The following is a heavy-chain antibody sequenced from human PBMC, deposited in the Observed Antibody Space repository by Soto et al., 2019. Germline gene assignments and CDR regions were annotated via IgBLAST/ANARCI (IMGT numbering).Heavy chain of an antibody. CDR3: AGLVPVSSSPCCDWFDA. D-gene: IGHD6-6*01. CDR1: GGTFSSYA. Sequence: SVKVSCKASGGTFSSYAISWVRQAPGQGLEWMGGIIPIFGTANYAQKFQGRVTITADESTSTAYMELSSLRSEDTAVYYCAGLVPVSSSPCCDWFDAWGQGPPVTVSS. CDR2: IIPIFGTA. V-gene: IGHV1-69*13. J-gene: IGHJ5*02.